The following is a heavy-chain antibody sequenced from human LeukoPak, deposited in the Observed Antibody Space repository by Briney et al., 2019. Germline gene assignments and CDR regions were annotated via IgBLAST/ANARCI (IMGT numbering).Heavy chain of an antibody. D-gene: IGHD2-15*01. J-gene: IGHJ4*02. Sequence: SETLSLTCTVSGGSISSYYWSWIRQPAGKGLEWIGRIYTSGSTNYNPPLKSRVTMSVDTSKNQFSLKLRSVTAADTAVYYCARVTGYVIEDNFDYWGQGTLVTVSS. CDR2: IYTSGST. CDR3: ARVTGYVIEDNFDY. CDR1: GGSISSYY. V-gene: IGHV4-4*07.